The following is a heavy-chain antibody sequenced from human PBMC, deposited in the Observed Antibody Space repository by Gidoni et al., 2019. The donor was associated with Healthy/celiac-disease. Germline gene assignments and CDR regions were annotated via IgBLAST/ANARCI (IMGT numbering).Heavy chain of an antibody. CDR2: IWYDGSNK. V-gene: IGHV3-33*01. J-gene: IGHJ5*02. CDR3: ARDGEAGSVTMVRYVTNWFDP. D-gene: IGHD3-10*01. Sequence: QVQLVESGGGVVQPGRSLRLSCAASGFTFSSYGMHWLRQAPGKGLEWVAVIWYDGSNKYYADSVKGRFTISRDNSKKTLYLQMNSLRAEDTAVYYCARDGEAGSVTMVRYVTNWFDPWGQGTLVTVSS. CDR1: GFTFSSYG.